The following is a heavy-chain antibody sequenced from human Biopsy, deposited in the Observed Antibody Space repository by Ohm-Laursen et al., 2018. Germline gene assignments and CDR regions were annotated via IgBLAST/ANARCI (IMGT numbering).Heavy chain of an antibody. D-gene: IGHD7-27*01. J-gene: IGHJ4*02. V-gene: IGHV4-59*01. CDR3: ARLTGDPSY. CDR1: GGSIKSYY. Sequence: GTLSLTWTVSGGSIKSYYWNWIRQSPGKGLEWIGFIYYTGHTNYNPSLKSRATISVDTSKNQFSLKVIPVTAADTAVYYCARLTGDPSYWGQGILVTVSS. CDR2: IYYTGHT.